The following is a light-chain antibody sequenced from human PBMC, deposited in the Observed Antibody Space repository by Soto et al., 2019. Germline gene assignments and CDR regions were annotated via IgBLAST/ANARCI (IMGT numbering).Light chain of an antibody. Sequence: EIQMTQSPSSLSASVGDSVTITCXASQSIGKHLNWYQQKPGKAPKFLIYAASNLQSGVPSRLSGSGSGTDFTLTVNSLQPEDFATYYCQQSYSATGPLGEGTKV. J-gene: IGKJ4*01. CDR3: QQSYSATGP. CDR1: QSIGKH. V-gene: IGKV1-39*01. CDR2: AAS.